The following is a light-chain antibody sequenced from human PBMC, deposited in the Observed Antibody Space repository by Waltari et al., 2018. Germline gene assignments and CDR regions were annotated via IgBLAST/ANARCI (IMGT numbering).Light chain of an antibody. CDR1: ALPQQD. V-gene: IGLV3-25*03. J-gene: IGLJ3*02. CDR3: QTADTSGIWV. CDR2: KDT. Sequence: SSELTQPPSVSVSPGQTARLTCSGDALPQQDSFWYQQKPGQAPFLILYKDTERPSGIPDRFSGSSSGTIVTLTISGVQTEDEADYYCQTADTSGIWVFGGGTRLTVL.